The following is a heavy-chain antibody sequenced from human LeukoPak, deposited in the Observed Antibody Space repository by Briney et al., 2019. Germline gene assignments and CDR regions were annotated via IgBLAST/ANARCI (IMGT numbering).Heavy chain of an antibody. CDR3: ARDRGYCSSTSCYYYGMDV. CDR2: IYYSGST. J-gene: IGHJ6*02. CDR1: GGSISSGDYY. D-gene: IGHD2-2*01. V-gene: IGHV4-30-4*01. Sequence: SQTLSLTCTVSGGSISSGDYYWSWIRQPPGKGLEWIGYIYYSGSTYYNPSLKSRVTISVDTPKNQFSLKLSSVTAADTAVYYCARDRGYCSSTSCYYYGMDVWGQGTTVTVSS.